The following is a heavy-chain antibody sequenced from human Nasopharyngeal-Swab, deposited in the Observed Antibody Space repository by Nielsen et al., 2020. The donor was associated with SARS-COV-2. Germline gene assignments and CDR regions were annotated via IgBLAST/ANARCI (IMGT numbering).Heavy chain of an antibody. D-gene: IGHD3-22*01. CDR3: ARGRRGYYDSSGEDFDY. CDR2: VYHTGRA. J-gene: IGHJ4*02. V-gene: IGHV4-59*01. CDR1: GGSISSYY. Sequence: SETLSLTCTVSGGSISSYYWTWIRQPPGKGLEWMVYVYHTGRASYNPSLKSRVTMSVDTSKNHFSLRLTSVTAADTAVYYCARGRRGYYDSSGEDFDYWGQGALVNVSS.